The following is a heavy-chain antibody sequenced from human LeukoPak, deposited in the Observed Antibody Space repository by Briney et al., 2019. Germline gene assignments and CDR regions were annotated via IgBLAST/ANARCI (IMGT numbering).Heavy chain of an antibody. Sequence: SETLFRTYTVSGGSISTYFWTWIRQPPGKRLEWIGYISNSGTTNYNPSLKSRVTISVDTSKNQFSLKVTSVTAADTAVYYCARGALTGPFYFDYWGQGTLVTVSS. D-gene: IGHD3-9*01. J-gene: IGHJ4*02. CDR1: GGSISTYF. CDR2: ISNSGTT. V-gene: IGHV4-59*01. CDR3: ARGALTGPFYFDY.